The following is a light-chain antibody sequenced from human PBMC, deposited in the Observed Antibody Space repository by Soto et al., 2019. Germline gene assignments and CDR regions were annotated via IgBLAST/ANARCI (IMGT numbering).Light chain of an antibody. J-gene: IGKJ5*01. Sequence: DIHMSHSKPSLSVSLEDIVTITCHSTEDISNYLHWFQQKPGKAPQLLIFDVSNLQTGVPSRFSGGGSGTDFALTISSLEPEDIATYYCQQYDSLPLTFGQGTRLEIK. V-gene: IGKV1-33*01. CDR2: DVS. CDR3: QQYDSLPLT. CDR1: EDISNY.